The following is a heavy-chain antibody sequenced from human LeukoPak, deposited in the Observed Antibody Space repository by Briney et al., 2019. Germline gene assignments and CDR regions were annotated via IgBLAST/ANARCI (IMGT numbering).Heavy chain of an antibody. D-gene: IGHD6-19*01. Sequence: PGGSLRLSCAASGFTFSSYSMNWVRQAPGKGLEWVSSISSSSSYIYYADSVKGRFTISRDNAKNSLYLQMNSLRAEDTAVYYCARERLYSSGWYAGFDPWGQGTLVTVSS. V-gene: IGHV3-21*01. CDR3: ARERLYSSGWYAGFDP. CDR2: ISSSSSYI. J-gene: IGHJ5*02. CDR1: GFTFSSYS.